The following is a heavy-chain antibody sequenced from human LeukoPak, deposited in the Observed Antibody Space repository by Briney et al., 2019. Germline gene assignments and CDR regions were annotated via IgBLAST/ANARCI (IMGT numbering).Heavy chain of an antibody. D-gene: IGHD5-24*01. V-gene: IGHV3-21*01. CDR1: GFTFSSYS. Sequence: PGGSLRLSCAASGFTFSSYSMNWVRQAPGKGLEWVSSISSSSSYIYYADSVKGRFTISRDNAKNSLYLQMNSLRAEDTAVYYCARFMATITYFDYWGQGTLVTVSS. J-gene: IGHJ4*02. CDR3: ARFMATITYFDY. CDR2: ISSSSSYI.